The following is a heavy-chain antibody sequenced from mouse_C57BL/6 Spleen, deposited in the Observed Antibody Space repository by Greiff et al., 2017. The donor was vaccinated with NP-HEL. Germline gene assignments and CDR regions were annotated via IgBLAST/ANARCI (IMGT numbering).Heavy chain of an antibody. CDR1: GFTFSSYA. D-gene: IGHD1-1*01. CDR3: TKTVVAGSDYWYFDV. CDR2: ISSGGDYI. V-gene: IGHV5-9-1*02. J-gene: IGHJ1*03. Sequence: EVKLVESGEGLVKPGGSLKLSCAASGFTFSSYAMSWVRQTPEKRLEWVAYISSGGDYIYYADTVKGRFTISRDNARNTLYLQMSSLKSEDTAMYYCTKTVVAGSDYWYFDVWGTGTTVTVSS.